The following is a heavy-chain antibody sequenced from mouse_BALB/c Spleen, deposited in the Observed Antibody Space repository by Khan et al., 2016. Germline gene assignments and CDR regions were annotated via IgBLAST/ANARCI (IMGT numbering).Heavy chain of an antibody. Sequence: QVQLKQSGPGLVQPSQSLSITCTVSGFSLTSYGVHWVRQSPGKGLEWLGVIWSGGSTDYNAAFISRLSISKDNSKSQVFFKMNSLQANDTAIYYCATITTYFDVWGAVTTVTVAS. CDR2: IWSGGST. CDR1: GFSLTSYG. J-gene: IGHJ1*01. V-gene: IGHV2-2*02. D-gene: IGHD1-1*01. CDR3: ATITTYFDV.